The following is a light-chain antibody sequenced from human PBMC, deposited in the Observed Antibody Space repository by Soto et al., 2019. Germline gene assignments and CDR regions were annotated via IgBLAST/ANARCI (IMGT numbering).Light chain of an antibody. CDR1: QTVSGRY. Sequence: EIVLRQSVGTLSLSPGERATLSCRASQTVSGRYLAWFQQKPGQTPRLLIYDASTRAAGVPDRFSGSGSGTDFSLTINRLAPEDFAVYYCQHYGSSPWTFGQGTKVEIK. J-gene: IGKJ1*01. CDR3: QHYGSSPWT. CDR2: DAS. V-gene: IGKV3-20*01.